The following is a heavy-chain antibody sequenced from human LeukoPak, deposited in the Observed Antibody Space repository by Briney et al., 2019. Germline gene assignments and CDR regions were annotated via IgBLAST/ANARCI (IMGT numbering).Heavy chain of an antibody. D-gene: IGHD4-17*01. Sequence: PGGSLRLSCAASGFTFSSNWMHWVRQAPGKGLVWVSRISSDGSSPRYADSVRGRFTISRDNAKNTLYLQMTSLRVEDTGVYYCARDLFPYGDYFNSWGQGTLVTVSS. CDR2: ISSDGSSP. V-gene: IGHV3-74*01. CDR1: GFTFSSNW. CDR3: ARDLFPYGDYFNS. J-gene: IGHJ4*02.